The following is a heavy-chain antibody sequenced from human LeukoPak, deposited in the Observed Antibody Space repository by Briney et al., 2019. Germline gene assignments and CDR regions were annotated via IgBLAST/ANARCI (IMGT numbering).Heavy chain of an antibody. V-gene: IGHV6-1*01. Sequence: SQTLSLTCAISGDSVSDNSAAWNWIRQSPSRGLEWLGRTSYRSKWYNAYAVSVKSRISISADTSKNQFSLQLDSVTPEDTAVYYCAREADAFDCWGQGTLVTVSS. CDR3: AREADAFDC. D-gene: IGHD2-15*01. CDR1: GDSVSDNSAA. J-gene: IGHJ4*02. CDR2: TSYRSKWYN.